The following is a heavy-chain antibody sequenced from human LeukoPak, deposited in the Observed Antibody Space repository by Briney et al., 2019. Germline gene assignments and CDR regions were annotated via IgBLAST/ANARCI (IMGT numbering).Heavy chain of an antibody. CDR3: ASDKRLDP. J-gene: IGHJ5*02. D-gene: IGHD3-9*01. V-gene: IGHV3-30*04. CDR2: ISYDGSNK. Sequence: GGSLRLSCAASGFTFSSYAMHWVRQAPGKGLEWVAVISYDGSNKYYADSVKGRFTISRDNSKNTLYLQMNSLRAEDTAMYYCASDKRLDPWGQGTLVTVSS. CDR1: GFTFSSYA.